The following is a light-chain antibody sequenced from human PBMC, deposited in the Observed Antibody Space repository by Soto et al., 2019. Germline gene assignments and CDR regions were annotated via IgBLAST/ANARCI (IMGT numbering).Light chain of an antibody. CDR1: QNIRNY. Sequence: DIQMTQSPSSLSASVGDRVTITCRASQNIRNYLNWYQQKPGKAPKLLIYTASSLEDGVPLRFSSSGSGTDFTLIISSLQPEDFAVYYCQQSYSAPQTFGQGTKVEIK. CDR2: TAS. CDR3: QQSYSAPQT. J-gene: IGKJ1*01. V-gene: IGKV1-39*01.